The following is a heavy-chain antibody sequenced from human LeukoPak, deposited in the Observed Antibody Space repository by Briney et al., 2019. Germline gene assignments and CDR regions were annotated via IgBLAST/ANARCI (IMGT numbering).Heavy chain of an antibody. D-gene: IGHD3-10*01. CDR1: GYTFTGSY. V-gene: IGHV1-2*06. Sequence: HRASVKVSCKASGYTFTGSYMHWVRQAPGQGLEWMGRIDPNGGGTNYAQKFQGRVPMTRDTSISTAYMELSRLRSDDTAVYYCARELWFDYWGQGTLVTVSS. CDR2: IDPNGGGT. J-gene: IGHJ4*02. CDR3: ARELWFDY.